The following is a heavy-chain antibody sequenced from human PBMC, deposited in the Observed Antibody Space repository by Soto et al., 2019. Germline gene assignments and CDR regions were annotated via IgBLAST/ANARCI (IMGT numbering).Heavy chain of an antibody. J-gene: IGHJ6*02. CDR1: GFTFSSYA. CDR3: AKDSYVSLGMDV. D-gene: IGHD3-16*01. V-gene: IGHV3-23*01. CDR2: ISGSGGRT. Sequence: EVQLLESGGGLVQPGGSLRLSCAASGFTFSSYAMSWVRQAPGKGLEWVSAISGSGGRTYYADSVKGRFTISRDNSKNTLYLQMNSLRAEDTAVYYCAKDSYVSLGMDVWGQGTTVTVSS.